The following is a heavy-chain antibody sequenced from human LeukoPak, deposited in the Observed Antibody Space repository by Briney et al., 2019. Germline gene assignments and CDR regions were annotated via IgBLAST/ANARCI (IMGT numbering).Heavy chain of an antibody. J-gene: IGHJ3*02. CDR2: INPNSGGT. V-gene: IGHV1-2*02. Sequence: ASVKVSCKASGYTFTGYYMHWVRQAPGQGLEWMGWINPNSGGTNYAQKFQGRVTMTRDTSISTAYMELSRLRSDDTAVYYCARALWSVKDAFDIWGQGTMVTVSS. CDR3: ARALWSVKDAFDI. D-gene: IGHD3-10*01. CDR1: GYTFTGYY.